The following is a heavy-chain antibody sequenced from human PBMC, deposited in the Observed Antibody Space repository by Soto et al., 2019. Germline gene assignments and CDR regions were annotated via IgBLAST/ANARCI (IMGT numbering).Heavy chain of an antibody. CDR1: GGSVSSGSYY. V-gene: IGHV4-61*01. Sequence: PSETLSLTCTVSGGSVSSGSYYWSWIRQPPGKGLEWIGYIYYSGSTNYNSSLKSRVTISVDTSKNQFSLKLSSVTAADTAVYYCARVHHDFWSGIIRDYWGQGTLVTVSS. D-gene: IGHD3-3*01. CDR2: IYYSGST. J-gene: IGHJ4*02. CDR3: ARVHHDFWSGIIRDY.